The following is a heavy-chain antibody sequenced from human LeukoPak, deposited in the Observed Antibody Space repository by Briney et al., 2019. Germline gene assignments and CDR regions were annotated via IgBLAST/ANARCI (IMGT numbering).Heavy chain of an antibody. Sequence: ASVNVSCKASGYTFTGYYIHLVRQAPGQWLEWMGWIYPNCCCTKYSQKFQGGVTMNSDTSISTAYMDLSNLRSDDTAVYYCARDLTASLAADYWGQGTLVPVSS. J-gene: IGHJ4*02. CDR2: IYPNCCCT. D-gene: IGHD2-21*02. CDR1: GYTFTGYY. CDR3: ARDLTASLAADY. V-gene: IGHV1-2*02.